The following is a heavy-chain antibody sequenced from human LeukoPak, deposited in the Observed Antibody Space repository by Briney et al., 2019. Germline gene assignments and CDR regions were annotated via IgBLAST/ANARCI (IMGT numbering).Heavy chain of an antibody. D-gene: IGHD3-22*01. V-gene: IGHV3-15*01. J-gene: IGHJ3*02. CDR2: IKSKTDGGTT. CDR1: GFTFSNAW. Sequence: GGSLRLSCAASGFTFSNAWMSWVRQAPGKGLEWVGRIKSKTDGGTTDYAAPVKGRFTISRDDSRSIAYLQMNSLKTEDTAVYYCTRRYNYDSSGYYYVGDAFDIWGQGTMVTVSS. CDR3: TRRYNYDSSGYYYVGDAFDI.